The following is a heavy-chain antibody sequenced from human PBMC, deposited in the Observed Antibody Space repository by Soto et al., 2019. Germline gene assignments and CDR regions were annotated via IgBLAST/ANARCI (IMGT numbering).Heavy chain of an antibody. D-gene: IGHD5-12*01. Sequence: PGGSLRLSCAASGFTFSSYAMSWVRQAPGKGLEWVSSTSGSGGSTYYADSVKGRFTISRDNAKNSLYLQMNSLRAEDTAVYYCARDARDGYNLLWFDPWGQGTLVTVSS. V-gene: IGHV3-23*01. CDR1: GFTFSSYA. J-gene: IGHJ5*02. CDR3: ARDARDGYNLLWFDP. CDR2: TSGSGGST.